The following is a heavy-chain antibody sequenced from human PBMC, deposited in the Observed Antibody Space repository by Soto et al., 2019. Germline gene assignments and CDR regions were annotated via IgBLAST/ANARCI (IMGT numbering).Heavy chain of an antibody. CDR2: INPSGGHT. CDR1: GNTFSNYY. D-gene: IGHD2-21*02. V-gene: IGHV1-46*03. Sequence: ASVKVSCKASGNTFSNYYIHWVRQAPGQGLEWMGTINPSGGHTTYAQKFLGRVTMTRDTSTSTLYMELTSLRSEDTAVYYCARGGHVVVVTAASDYWGQGTLVTVSS. J-gene: IGHJ4*02. CDR3: ARGGHVVVVTAASDY.